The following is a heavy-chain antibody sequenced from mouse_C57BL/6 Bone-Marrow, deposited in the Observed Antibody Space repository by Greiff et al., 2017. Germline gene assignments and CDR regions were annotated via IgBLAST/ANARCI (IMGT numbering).Heavy chain of an antibody. CDR3: ARKLYYFDY. CDR2: ISDGGSYT. J-gene: IGHJ2*01. D-gene: IGHD4-1*01. CDR1: GFTFSSYA. V-gene: IGHV5-4*01. Sequence: EVQVVESGGGLVKPGGSLKLSCAASGFTFSSYAMSWVRQTPEKRLEWVATISDGGSYTYYPDNVKGRFTISRDNAKNNLYLQMSHLKSEDTAMYYCARKLYYFDYWGQGTTLTVSS.